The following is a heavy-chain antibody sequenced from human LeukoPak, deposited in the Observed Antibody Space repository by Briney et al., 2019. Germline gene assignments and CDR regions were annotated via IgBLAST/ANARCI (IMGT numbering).Heavy chain of an antibody. CDR1: GFTFDDYG. CDR2: VNWNGGST. Sequence: PGGSLRLSCAASGFTFDDYGMSWVRQAPGKGLEWISGVNWNGGSTGYADSVKGRFTISRDNAKNSLYLQMNSLRAEDTALYYCAKDDSSGYGNYGMDVWGQGTTVTVSS. J-gene: IGHJ6*02. V-gene: IGHV3-20*04. CDR3: AKDDSSGYGNYGMDV. D-gene: IGHD6-19*01.